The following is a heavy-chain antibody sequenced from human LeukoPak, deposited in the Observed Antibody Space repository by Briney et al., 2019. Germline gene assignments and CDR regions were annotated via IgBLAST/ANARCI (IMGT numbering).Heavy chain of an antibody. V-gene: IGHV1-69*13. D-gene: IGHD6-6*01. Sequence: ASVKVSCKASGGTFSSYDISWVRQAPGQGLEWMGGIIPIFGTANYAQKFQGRVTITADESTSTAYMELSSLRSEDTAVYYCAREGMYSSSFDYWGQGTLVTVSS. CDR1: GGTFSSYD. CDR2: IIPIFGTA. CDR3: AREGMYSSSFDY. J-gene: IGHJ4*02.